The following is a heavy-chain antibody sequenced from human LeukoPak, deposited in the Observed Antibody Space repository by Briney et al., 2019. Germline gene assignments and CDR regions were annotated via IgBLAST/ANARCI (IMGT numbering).Heavy chain of an antibody. J-gene: IGHJ4*02. CDR3: ARDDSSGYDH. CDR2: INHSGST. V-gene: IGHV4-34*01. Sequence: SETLSLTCAVYGGSFSGYYWSWIRQPPGKGLEWIGEINHSGSTNYNPSLKSRVTISVDTSKNQFSLKLSSVTAADTAVYYCARDDSSGYDHWGQGTLVTVSS. CDR1: GGSFSGYY. D-gene: IGHD3-22*01.